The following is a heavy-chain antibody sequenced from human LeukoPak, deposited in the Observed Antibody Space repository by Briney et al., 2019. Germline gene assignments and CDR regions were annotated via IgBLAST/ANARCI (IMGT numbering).Heavy chain of an antibody. D-gene: IGHD5-18*01. Sequence: PGGSLRLSCAASGFTFSSYAMSWVRQAPGKGLEWVSGINWNGGSTGYADSVKGRFTISRDNAKNSLYLQMNSLRAEDTALYYCARRVDTAMVTYFDYWGQGTLVTVSS. CDR3: ARRVDTAMVTYFDY. CDR1: GFTFSSYA. CDR2: INWNGGST. J-gene: IGHJ4*02. V-gene: IGHV3-20*04.